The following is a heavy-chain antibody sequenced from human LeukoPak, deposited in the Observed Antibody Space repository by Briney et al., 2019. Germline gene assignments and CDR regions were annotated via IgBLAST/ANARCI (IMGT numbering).Heavy chain of an antibody. Sequence: GGSLRLSCAASGFTFSSYAMSWVRQAPGKGLEWVSAISGSGGSTYYADSVKGRFTISRDNSKNTLYLQMNSLRAEDTAVYYCAKDSSGRGFYGSGSIWAPREATFNYFDYWGQGTLVTVSS. V-gene: IGHV3-23*01. CDR2: ISGSGGST. J-gene: IGHJ4*02. CDR3: AKDSSGRGFYGSGSIWAPREATFNYFDY. D-gene: IGHD3-10*01. CDR1: GFTFSSYA.